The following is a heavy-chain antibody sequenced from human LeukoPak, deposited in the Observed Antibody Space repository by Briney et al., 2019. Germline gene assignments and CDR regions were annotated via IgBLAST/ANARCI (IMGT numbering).Heavy chain of an antibody. J-gene: IGHJ6*03. CDR1: GGSISSYY. CDR2: ISYSGNT. V-gene: IGHV4-59*01. Sequence: PSETLSLTCTVSGGSISSYYWSWIRQPPGKGLEWIGYISYSGNTNYNPSLKSRVPMSVDTSKNQFSLKVSSVTAADTAVYYCARGVVPAALDYYYMNVWGKGTTVTVSS. D-gene: IGHD2-2*01. CDR3: ARGVVPAALDYYYMNV.